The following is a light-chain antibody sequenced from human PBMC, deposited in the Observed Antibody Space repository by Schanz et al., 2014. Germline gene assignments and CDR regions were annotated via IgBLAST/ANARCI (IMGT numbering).Light chain of an antibody. CDR1: SSNIGTNA. Sequence: QSVLTQPPSASGTPGQRVTISCSGSSSNIGTNAVSWYQQLPGTAPKLLIYTNNQRPSGVPDRFSGSKSGTSASLAISGLQSDDEADYYCSTWDDILNGQGVFGGGTKLTVL. J-gene: IGLJ3*02. CDR2: TNN. V-gene: IGLV1-44*01. CDR3: STWDDILNGQGV.